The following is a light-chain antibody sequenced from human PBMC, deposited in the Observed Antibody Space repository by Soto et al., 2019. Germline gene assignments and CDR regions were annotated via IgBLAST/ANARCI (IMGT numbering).Light chain of an antibody. Sequence: QSALTQPASVSGSPGQSITISCTGTSSDVGGYYYVSWYQHHPGQAPKLIIYEVSNRPSGVSNRFSGSKSGNTASLTISGLQAEDEADYYCSSYTSSSTLVFGGGTKLTVL. J-gene: IGLJ2*01. CDR3: SSYTSSSTLV. CDR1: SSDVGGYYY. CDR2: EVS. V-gene: IGLV2-14*01.